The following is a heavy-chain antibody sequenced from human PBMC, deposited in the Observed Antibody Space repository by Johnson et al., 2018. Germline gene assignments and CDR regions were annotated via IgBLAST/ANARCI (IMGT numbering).Heavy chain of an antibody. CDR1: GFTFSDYY. CDR3: ARLKSYYYYYMDV. V-gene: IGHV3-11*04. CDR2: ISNSGSTI. J-gene: IGHJ6*03. Sequence: VQLVETGGGLVKPGGSXRLSCAASGFTFSDYYMTWIRQAQGKGLQWVSYISNSGSTIYYADSVKDRFTISRENAKNSLYLQMNSLRAEDTAMYYCARLKSYYYYYMDVWGKGTTVTVSS.